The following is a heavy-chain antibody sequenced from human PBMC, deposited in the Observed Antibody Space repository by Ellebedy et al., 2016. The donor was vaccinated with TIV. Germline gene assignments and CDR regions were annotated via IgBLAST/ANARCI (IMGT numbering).Heavy chain of an antibody. V-gene: IGHV3-53*01. J-gene: IGHJ3*02. CDR1: GFTVSYTY. CDR3: ARRITGTYGDDALDI. Sequence: GESLKISCAASGFTVSYTYMSWVRQAPGKGLEWVSVIHTGGDTYYADSVKGRFTISRDSSKNTLYRQMNSLRAEDTAVYYCARRITGTYGDDALDIWGQGTMVTVSS. D-gene: IGHD1-20*01. CDR2: IHTGGDT.